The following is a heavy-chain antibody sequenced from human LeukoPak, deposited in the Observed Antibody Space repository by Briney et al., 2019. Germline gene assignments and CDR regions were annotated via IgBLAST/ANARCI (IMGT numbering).Heavy chain of an antibody. CDR2: IYYSGST. CDR3: ARVGYYDSSGYYYLKYYFDY. J-gene: IGHJ4*02. V-gene: IGHV4-59*01. CDR1: GGSISSYY. D-gene: IGHD3-22*01. Sequence: SETLSLTCTVSGGSISSYYWSWIQQPPGKGLEWIGYIYYSGSTNYNPSLKSRVTISVDTSKNQFSLKLSPVTAADTAVYYCARVGYYDSSGYYYLKYYFDYWGQGTLVTVSS.